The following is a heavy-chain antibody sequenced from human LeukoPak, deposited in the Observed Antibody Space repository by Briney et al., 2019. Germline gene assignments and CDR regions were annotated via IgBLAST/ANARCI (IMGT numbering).Heavy chain of an antibody. CDR3: AKCHSDYIFDY. CDR1: GFTFSSYA. D-gene: IGHD4-11*01. V-gene: IGHV3-23*01. Sequence: GGSLRPSCAASGFTFSSYAMAWVRQAPGKGLEWVSVIGGSGGCAYYADSVRGRFTISRDNSKNTLYLQMHSLRAEDTAVYYCAKCHSDYIFDYWGRGTLVTVSS. CDR2: IGGSGGCA. J-gene: IGHJ4*02.